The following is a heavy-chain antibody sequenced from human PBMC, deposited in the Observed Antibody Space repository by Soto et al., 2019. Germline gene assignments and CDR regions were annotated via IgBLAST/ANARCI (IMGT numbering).Heavy chain of an antibody. CDR2: ISSNGGST. D-gene: IGHD7-27*01. CDR3: ARALGYAFDI. V-gene: IGHV3-64*01. CDR1: GFTFSSYA. Sequence: PGGSLRLSCEASGFTFSSYAMHWVRQAPGKGLEYVSAISSNGGSTYYANSVKGRFTISRDNSKNTLYLQMGSLRAEDMAVYYCARALGYAFDIWGQGTXVTVSS. J-gene: IGHJ3*02.